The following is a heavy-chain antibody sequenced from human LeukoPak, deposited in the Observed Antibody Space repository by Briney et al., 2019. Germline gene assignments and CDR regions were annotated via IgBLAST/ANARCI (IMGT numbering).Heavy chain of an antibody. CDR3: TRGYSGLSVYAFDI. CDR1: GFGFSDQY. CDR2: IGNRANNYIT. D-gene: IGHD1-26*01. V-gene: IGHV3-72*01. J-gene: IGHJ3*02. Sequence: GGFLRLSCAASGFGFSDQYMDWVRQAPGKGLEWIGRIGNRANNYITEYAASVKGRFTISRDDSKNSLSLQMNSLKTEDTALYYCTRGYSGLSVYAFDIWGQGTMVTVSS.